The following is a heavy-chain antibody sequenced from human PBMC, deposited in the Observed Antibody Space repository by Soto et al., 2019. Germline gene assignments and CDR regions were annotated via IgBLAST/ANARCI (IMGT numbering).Heavy chain of an antibody. J-gene: IGHJ4*02. CDR2: IYYSGST. D-gene: IGHD1-26*01. CDR1: GGSINSYY. V-gene: IGHV4-59*01. Sequence: QVQLQESGPGLVKPSETLSLTCTVSGGSINSYYWSWIRQPPGKGLELIGYIYYSGSTNYNPSLKSRVTISVDTYKNQLSLKLSSVTAAETAVYYCARAWGFYFDYWGQGTLVTVSS. CDR3: ARAWGFYFDY.